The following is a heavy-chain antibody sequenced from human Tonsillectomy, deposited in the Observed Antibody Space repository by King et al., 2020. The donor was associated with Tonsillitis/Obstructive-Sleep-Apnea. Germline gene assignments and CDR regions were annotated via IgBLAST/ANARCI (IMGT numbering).Heavy chain of an antibody. CDR3: ARDSNYYGSDY. V-gene: IGHV3-7*03. D-gene: IGHD3-10*01. CDR2: IKQDGSDK. J-gene: IGHJ4*02. Sequence: QLVQSGGGLVQPGGSLRLSCAASGFTLSSYWMSWVRQAPGKGLEWVANIKQDGSDKYYVDSVKGRFTIFRDNAKNSLYLKMNSLRAEDTAVYYCARDSNYYGSDYWGQGTLVTVSS. CDR1: GFTLSSYW.